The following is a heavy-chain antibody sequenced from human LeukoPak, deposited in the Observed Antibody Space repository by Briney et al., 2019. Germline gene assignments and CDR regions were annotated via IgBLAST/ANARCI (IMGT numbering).Heavy chain of an antibody. CDR2: IIPIPGIA. V-gene: IGHV1-69*04. D-gene: IGHD3-22*01. CDR3: AATYYYDSSGYKHLDY. J-gene: IGHJ4*02. CDR1: GGTFSSYA. Sequence: ASVKVSCKASGGTFSSYAISWVRQAPGQGLEWMGRIIPIPGIANYAQKFQGRVTITADKSTSTAYMELSSLRSEDTAVYYCAATYYYDSSGYKHLDYWGQGTLVTVSS.